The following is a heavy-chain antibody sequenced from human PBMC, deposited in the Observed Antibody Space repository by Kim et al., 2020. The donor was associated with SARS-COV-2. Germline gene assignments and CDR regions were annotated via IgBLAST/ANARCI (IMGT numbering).Heavy chain of an antibody. D-gene: IGHD5-12*01. V-gene: IGHV3-11*05. Sequence: SGKGRFTNSRDKAKNSLYLQMNSLRAEDTAVYYCARGGYSGYDWEGPIDYWGQGTLVTVSS. CDR3: ARGGYSGYDWEGPIDY. J-gene: IGHJ4*02.